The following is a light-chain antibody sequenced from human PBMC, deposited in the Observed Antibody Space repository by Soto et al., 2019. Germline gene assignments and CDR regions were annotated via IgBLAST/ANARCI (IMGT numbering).Light chain of an antibody. CDR3: QKYSSVPV. Sequence: DIQMTQSPTSLSASVGDRVTITCRASQGIRNFVAWYQQKPGKAPKLLIYAASTLQSGVPSRFSGSGSGTGFTLTSNSLQPEDVATYSCQKYSSVPVFGPGTKVEIK. V-gene: IGKV1-27*01. CDR2: AAS. CDR1: QGIRNF. J-gene: IGKJ3*01.